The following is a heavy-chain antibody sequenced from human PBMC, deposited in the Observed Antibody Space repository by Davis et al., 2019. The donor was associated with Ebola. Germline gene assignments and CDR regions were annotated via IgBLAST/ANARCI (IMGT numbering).Heavy chain of an antibody. Sequence: MPSETLSLTCAVYGGSFRGYYWSWIRQPPGKGLEWIGYIYYSGSTNYNPSLKSRVTISVDTSKNQFSLKLSSVTAADTAVYYCAREGTTVTSGWFDPWGQGTLVTVSS. D-gene: IGHD4-17*01. V-gene: IGHV4-59*01. J-gene: IGHJ5*02. CDR2: IYYSGST. CDR3: AREGTTVTSGWFDP. CDR1: GGSFRGYY.